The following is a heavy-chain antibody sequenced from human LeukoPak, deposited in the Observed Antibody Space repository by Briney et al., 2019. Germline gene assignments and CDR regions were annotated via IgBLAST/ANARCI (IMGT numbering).Heavy chain of an antibody. J-gene: IGHJ5*02. CDR3: ARDLCTVTTCDNWFDP. Sequence: GRSLRLSCAASGFTFSSYAMHGVRQAPGKGLEGVAVISYDGSNKYYADSVKGRFTISRDNSKNTLYLQMNSLRAEDTAVYYCARDLCTVTTCDNWFDPWGQGTLVTVSS. CDR1: GFTFSSYA. V-gene: IGHV3-30-3*01. CDR2: ISYDGSNK. D-gene: IGHD4-17*01.